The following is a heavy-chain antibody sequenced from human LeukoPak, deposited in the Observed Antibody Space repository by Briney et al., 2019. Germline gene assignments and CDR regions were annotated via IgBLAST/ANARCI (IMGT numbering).Heavy chain of an antibody. J-gene: IGHJ3*02. CDR1: GFTFDDYA. D-gene: IGHD6-19*01. V-gene: IGHV3-9*01. CDR3: ARPGIAVAGTPYAFDI. Sequence: GGSLRLSCAASGFTFDDYAMHWVRQAPGKGLEWVSGISWNSGSIGYADSVKGRFTISRDNAKNSLYLQMNSLRAEDTAVYYCARPGIAVAGTPYAFDIWGQGTMVTVSS. CDR2: ISWNSGSI.